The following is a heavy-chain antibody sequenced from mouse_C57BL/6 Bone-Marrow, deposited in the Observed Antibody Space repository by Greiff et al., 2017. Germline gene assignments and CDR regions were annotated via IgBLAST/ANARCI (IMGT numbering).Heavy chain of an antibody. D-gene: IGHD1-1*01. CDR1: GYTFTSYW. CDR3: ARGGSSNYLDY. CDR2: IHPNSGST. V-gene: IGHV1-64*01. J-gene: IGHJ2*01. Sequence: VQLQQPGAELVKPGATVKLSCKASGYTFTSYWMHWVKQRPGQGLEWIGMIHPNSGSTNYNEKFKSKATLALDKSSSTAYMQLSSLASEDSAVYYCARGGSSNYLDYWGQGTTLPVSS.